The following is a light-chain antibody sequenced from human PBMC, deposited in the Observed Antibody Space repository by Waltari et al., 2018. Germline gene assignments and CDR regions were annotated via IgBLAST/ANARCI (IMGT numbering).Light chain of an antibody. J-gene: IGKJ2*01. V-gene: IGKV3-15*01. Sequence: ELVMPQSPATLSVSPGERATLSCRASQSVNNFLAWYQKKPGQAPRLLIYGASTRATGIPARFSGSGSGTVFTLTISSLHSEDFAVYYCQHYNNWPPMYTFGQGTKLEIK. CDR3: QHYNNWPPMYT. CDR2: GAS. CDR1: QSVNNF.